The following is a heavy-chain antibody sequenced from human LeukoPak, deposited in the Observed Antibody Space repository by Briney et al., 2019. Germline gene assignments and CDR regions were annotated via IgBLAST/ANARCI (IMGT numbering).Heavy chain of an antibody. CDR3: ATDFYGMDV. CDR1: GFTFSSYW. Sequence: GGSLRLSCAASGFTFSSYWMNWVRQAPGKGLVWVSRINSDGSSTSYADSVKGRFIVSRDNAKNTLYLQMNSLRAGDTAVYYCATDFYGMDVWGQGTTVTVSS. CDR2: INSDGSST. V-gene: IGHV3-74*01. J-gene: IGHJ6*02.